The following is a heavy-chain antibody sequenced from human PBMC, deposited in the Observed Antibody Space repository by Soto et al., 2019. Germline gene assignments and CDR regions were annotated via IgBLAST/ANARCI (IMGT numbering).Heavy chain of an antibody. V-gene: IGHV1-3*01. CDR2: INAGNGNT. CDR1: GYTFTSYA. J-gene: IGHJ3*02. D-gene: IGHD2-15*01. Sequence: ASVKVSCKASGYTFTSYAMHWVRQAPGQRLEWMGWINAGNGNTKYSQKFQGRVTITRDTSASTAYMELSSLRSEDTAVYYCARDLLSKHCSGGSCYPVDIWGQGTMVTVSS. CDR3: ARDLLSKHCSGGSCYPVDI.